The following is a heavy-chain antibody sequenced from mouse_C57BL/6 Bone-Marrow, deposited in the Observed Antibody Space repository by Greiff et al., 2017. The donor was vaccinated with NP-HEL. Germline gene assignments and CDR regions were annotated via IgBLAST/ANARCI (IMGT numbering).Heavy chain of an antibody. V-gene: IGHV5-12*01. CDR1: GFTFSDYY. Sequence: EVKLVESGGGLVQPGGSLKLSCAASGFTFSDYYMYWVRQTPEKRLEWVAYISNGGGSTYYPDTVKGRFTISRDNAKNTLYLQMSRLKSEYTAMYYCARHSYYYGSSYFDYWGQGTTLTVSS. CDR3: ARHSYYYGSSYFDY. J-gene: IGHJ2*01. CDR2: ISNGGGST. D-gene: IGHD1-1*01.